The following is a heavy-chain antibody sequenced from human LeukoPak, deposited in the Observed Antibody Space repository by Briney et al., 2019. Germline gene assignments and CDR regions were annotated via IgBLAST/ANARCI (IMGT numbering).Heavy chain of an antibody. CDR2: ISGSGGST. J-gene: IGHJ6*02. Sequence: GGSLRLSCAASGFTFSSYAMSWVRQAPGKGLEWVSAISGSGGSTYYADSVKGRFTISRDNSKNTLYLQMSSLRAEDTAVYYCAKDYRSSRPRYGMDVWGQGTTVTVSS. D-gene: IGHD3-16*02. CDR3: AKDYRSSRPRYGMDV. V-gene: IGHV3-23*01. CDR1: GFTFSSYA.